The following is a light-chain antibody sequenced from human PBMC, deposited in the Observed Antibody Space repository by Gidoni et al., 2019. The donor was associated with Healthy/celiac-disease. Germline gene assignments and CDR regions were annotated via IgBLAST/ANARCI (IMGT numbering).Light chain of an antibody. Sequence: EIVLRQSPGTLSLSPGERATLSCRASQSVTNNYLAWYQQKPGQAPRLVIYDASNRATGIPDRFSGSGSGPDFTLTISRLEPEDFAVYYCQQSGSSPYTFGQGSKLEIK. CDR1: QSVTNNY. CDR2: DAS. CDR3: QQSGSSPYT. V-gene: IGKV3-20*01. J-gene: IGKJ2*01.